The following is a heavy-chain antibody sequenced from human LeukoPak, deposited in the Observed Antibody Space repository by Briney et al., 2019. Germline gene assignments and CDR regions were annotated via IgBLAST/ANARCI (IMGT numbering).Heavy chain of an antibody. CDR1: GFIVSSNY. CDR3: AREATGTLYY. V-gene: IGHV3-66*01. CDR2: IYSGGST. Sequence: GGSLRLSCAASGFIVSSNYMSWVRQAPGKGLEWVSIIYSGGSTYYADSVKGRFTISRDNSKNTLYLQMNSLRAEDTAVYYCAREATGTLYYWGQGSLVTVSS. J-gene: IGHJ4*02. D-gene: IGHD1-1*01.